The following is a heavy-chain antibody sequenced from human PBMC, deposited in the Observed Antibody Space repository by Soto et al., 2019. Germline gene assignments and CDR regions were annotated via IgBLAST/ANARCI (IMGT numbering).Heavy chain of an antibody. Sequence: GGSLRLSCAASGFTFSSYSMNWVRQAPGKGLEWVSYISSSSSTIYYADSVKGRFTISRDNAKNSLYLQMNSLRDEDTAVYYCARPKGTVWFGELSQFHYYGMDVWGQGTTVTVSS. CDR1: GFTFSSYS. V-gene: IGHV3-48*02. D-gene: IGHD3-10*01. CDR2: ISSSSSTI. CDR3: ARPKGTVWFGELSQFHYYGMDV. J-gene: IGHJ6*02.